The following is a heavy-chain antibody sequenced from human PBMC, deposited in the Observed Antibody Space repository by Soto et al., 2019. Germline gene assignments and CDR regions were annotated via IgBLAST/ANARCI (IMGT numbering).Heavy chain of an antibody. D-gene: IGHD2-15*01. CDR3: ARGIATGQLDP. CDR1: GYTFTSYA. CDR2: INAGNGNT. J-gene: IGHJ5*02. V-gene: IGHV1-3*01. Sequence: ASVKVSCKASGYTFTSYAMHWVRQAPGQRLEWMGWINAGNGNTKSSQKFQDRVIITRDTSASTAYMDLSSLRSEDTAVYYCARGIATGQLDPWGQGTLVTVSS.